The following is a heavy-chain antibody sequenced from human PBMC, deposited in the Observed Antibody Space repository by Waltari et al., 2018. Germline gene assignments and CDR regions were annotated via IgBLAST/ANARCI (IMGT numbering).Heavy chain of an antibody. CDR2: INNNGGGT. J-gene: IGHJ4*02. D-gene: IGHD6-6*01. CDR3: ATDFRKSSCS. Sequence: QLVESGGGLVQPGGSLRLSCAASGPPFDSYTMHWVRQAPGKGLQYVSTINNNGGGTHYADSVKGRFSISRDNSRNKVFLQMGGLRLEETAVYYCATDFRKSSCSWGQGTLVIVSS. CDR1: GPPFDSYT. V-gene: IGHV3-64*07.